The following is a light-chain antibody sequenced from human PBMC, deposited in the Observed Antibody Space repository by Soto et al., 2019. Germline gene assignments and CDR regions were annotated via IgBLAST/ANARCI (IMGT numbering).Light chain of an antibody. V-gene: IGKV3-11*01. Sequence: EIVLTQSPATLSLSPGESATLSCRASRSVSNYLAWYQQKPGQAPRLLIYDASNRATGTPARFSGSGSGTDFTLTISSLEPEDFALYYCQQRSNWSITFGQGTRLEIK. CDR2: DAS. CDR3: QQRSNWSIT. J-gene: IGKJ5*01. CDR1: RSVSNY.